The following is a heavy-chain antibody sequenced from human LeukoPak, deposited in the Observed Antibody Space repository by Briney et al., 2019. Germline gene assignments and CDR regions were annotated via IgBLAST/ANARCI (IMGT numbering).Heavy chain of an antibody. CDR3: ARAGGIAVAAFDY. Sequence: PSETLSLTCTVSGGSISGSGYYWVWIRQPPGKGLEWIGEIYHSGSTNYNPSLKSRVTISVDKSKNQFSLKLSSVTAADTAVYYCARAGGIAVAAFDYWGQGTLVTVSS. D-gene: IGHD6-19*01. CDR2: IYHSGST. V-gene: IGHV4-39*07. CDR1: GGSISGSGYY. J-gene: IGHJ4*02.